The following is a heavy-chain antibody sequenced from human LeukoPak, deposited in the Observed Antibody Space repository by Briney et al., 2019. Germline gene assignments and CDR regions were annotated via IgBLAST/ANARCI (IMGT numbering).Heavy chain of an antibody. Sequence: GGSLRLSCAASGFTVSSTYMSWVRQAPGKGLEWVSAIYRDGGTNYADSVRGRFTISRDNSKNTLYLQMSSLRAEDTAVYYCASLHSSSSDYWGQGTLVTVSS. V-gene: IGHV3-66*01. CDR1: GFTVSSTY. CDR3: ASLHSSSSDY. CDR2: IYRDGGT. J-gene: IGHJ4*02. D-gene: IGHD6-6*01.